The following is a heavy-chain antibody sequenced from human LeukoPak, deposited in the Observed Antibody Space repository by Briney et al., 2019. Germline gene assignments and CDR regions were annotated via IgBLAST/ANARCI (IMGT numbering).Heavy chain of an antibody. CDR1: GDSISSRSYY. D-gene: IGHD2-2*01. Sequence: SETLSLTCTVSGDSISSRSYYWGWIRQPPGKGLEWIGTIYYSGSTYYNPSLKSRVTISVDTSKNQFSLKLSSVTAADTAVYYCARDLGLGIVVVPAAMGYWGQGTLVTVSS. V-gene: IGHV4-39*07. J-gene: IGHJ4*02. CDR3: ARDLGLGIVVVPAAMGY. CDR2: IYYSGST.